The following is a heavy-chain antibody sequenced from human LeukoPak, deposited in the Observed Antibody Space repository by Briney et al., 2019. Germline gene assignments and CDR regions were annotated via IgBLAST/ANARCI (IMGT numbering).Heavy chain of an antibody. V-gene: IGHV3-21*06. CDR3: AKDLGWIHFAY. CDR1: GFIFHTYT. D-gene: IGHD5-18*01. CDR2: ISSTSIAI. Sequence: GGSLRLSCTTSGFIFHTYTMHWARQAPGKGLEWVSSISSTSIAIYYADSVKGRFTISRDNAENSLYLQMNGLRAEDTAVYYCAKDLGWIHFAYWGQGTLVTVSS. J-gene: IGHJ4*02.